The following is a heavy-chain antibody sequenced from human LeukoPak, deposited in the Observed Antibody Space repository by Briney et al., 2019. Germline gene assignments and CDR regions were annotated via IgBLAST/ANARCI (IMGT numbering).Heavy chain of an antibody. CDR2: IYHSGST. D-gene: IGHD3-3*01. CDR3: ARDPMSYDFWSGDTRDDY. Sequence: KPSETLSLTCTVSGGSISSGGYYWSWIRQPPGKGLEWIGYIYHSGSTYYNPSLKSRVTISVDRSKNQFSLKLSSVTAADTAVYYCARDPMSYDFWSGDTRDDYWGQGTLVTVSS. J-gene: IGHJ4*02. CDR1: GGSISSGGYY. V-gene: IGHV4-30-2*01.